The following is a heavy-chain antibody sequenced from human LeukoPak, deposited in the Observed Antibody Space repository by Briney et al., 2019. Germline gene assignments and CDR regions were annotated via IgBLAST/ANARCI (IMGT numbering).Heavy chain of an antibody. D-gene: IGHD3-22*01. Sequence: GGSLRLSCAASGFTVSTKFMSWVRQAPGKGLEWVSVLYDGGITYYADSVKGRFTISGDNSKNMLFLQMNSLRAEDTAVYYCARFSDTSGYLDCWGQGTLVTVSS. V-gene: IGHV3-66*01. CDR3: ARFSDTSGYLDC. CDR1: GFTVSTKF. J-gene: IGHJ4*02. CDR2: LYDGGIT.